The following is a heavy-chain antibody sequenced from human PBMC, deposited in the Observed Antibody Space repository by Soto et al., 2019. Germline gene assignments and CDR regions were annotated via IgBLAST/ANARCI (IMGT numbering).Heavy chain of an antibody. CDR3: ARVTTVTSFDS. Sequence: SETLSLTCSVSGGSVSSGSHYWSWIRQPPGKGLEWIGYIYYSGSTNYNPSLKSRVIISVDTSKSQFSLNLSFVTAADTAVYYCARVTTVTSFDSWGQGTLVTVSS. V-gene: IGHV4-61*01. D-gene: IGHD4-4*01. CDR2: IYYSGST. CDR1: GGSVSSGSHY. J-gene: IGHJ4*02.